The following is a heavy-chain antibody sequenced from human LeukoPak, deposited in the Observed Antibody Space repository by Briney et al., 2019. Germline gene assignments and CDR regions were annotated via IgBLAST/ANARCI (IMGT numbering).Heavy chain of an antibody. CDR3: ARHTSYGGNSAFGH. Sequence: QSSETLSLTCTVSGGSISSGGYYWSWIRQPPGKGLEWIAYIYYTGITNYNPSLKSRVTISLDTSKNSFSLRLTSVTATDTAVYYCARHTSYGGNSAFGHWGQGTLVTVSS. CDR2: IYYTGIT. V-gene: IGHV4-61*03. CDR1: GGSISSGGYY. J-gene: IGHJ4*02. D-gene: IGHD4-23*01.